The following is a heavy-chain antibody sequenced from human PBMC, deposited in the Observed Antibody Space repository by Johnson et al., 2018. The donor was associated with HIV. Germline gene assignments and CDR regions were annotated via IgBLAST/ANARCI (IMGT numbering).Heavy chain of an antibody. CDR2: IKSKTDGGTT. D-gene: IGHD6-13*01. V-gene: IGHV3-15*01. Sequence: VQLVESGGGVVRPGGSLRLSCAASGFTFSNAWMSWVRQAPGKGLEWVGRIKSKTDGGTTDYAAPVKGRFTISRDDSKNTLYLQMNSLKTEDTAVYYCALSGGAAAYDAFDIWGQGTMVTVSS. J-gene: IGHJ3*02. CDR3: ALSGGAAAYDAFDI. CDR1: GFTFSNAW.